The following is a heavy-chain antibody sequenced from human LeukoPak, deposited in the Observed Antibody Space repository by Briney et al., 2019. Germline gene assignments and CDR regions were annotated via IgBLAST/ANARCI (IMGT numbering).Heavy chain of an antibody. CDR2: IIPIFGTA. D-gene: IGHD3-10*01. CDR1: GGTFSGYA. V-gene: IGHV1-69*13. CDR3: ASPTSAYYGSGYYFDY. Sequence: ASVKVSCKASGGTFSGYAISWVRQAPGQGLEWMGGIIPIFGTANYAQKFQGRVTITADESTSTAYMELSSLRSEDTAVYYCASPTSAYYGSGYYFDYWGQGTLVTVSS. J-gene: IGHJ4*02.